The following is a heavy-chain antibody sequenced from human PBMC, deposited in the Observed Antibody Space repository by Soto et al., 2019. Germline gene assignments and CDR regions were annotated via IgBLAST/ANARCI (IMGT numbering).Heavy chain of an antibody. CDR1: GFTFSSYG. CDR2: ISYDGSNK. D-gene: IGHD4-17*01. J-gene: IGHJ4*02. CDR3: AKDHYSDVKGGKADY. V-gene: IGHV3-30*18. Sequence: QVQLVESGGGVVQPGRSLRLSCAASGFTFSSYGMHWVRQAPGKGLEWVAVISYDGSNKYYADSVKGRFTISRDNSKNTLYLQMNSLRAEDTAVYYCAKDHYSDVKGGKADYWGQGTLVTVSS.